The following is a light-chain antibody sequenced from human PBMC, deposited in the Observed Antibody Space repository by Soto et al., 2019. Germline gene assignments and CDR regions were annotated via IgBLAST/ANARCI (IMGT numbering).Light chain of an antibody. CDR1: QSVSSN. V-gene: IGKV3-15*01. Sequence: EIVMTQSPATLSLSPGERATLSCMASQSVSSNLAWYQQKPGQAPRLLIYGASTRATGIPARFSGSGSGTEFTLTISSLQSEDYAVYYCHQYNNWPPWTFGQGTKVDIK. J-gene: IGKJ1*01. CDR3: HQYNNWPPWT. CDR2: GAS.